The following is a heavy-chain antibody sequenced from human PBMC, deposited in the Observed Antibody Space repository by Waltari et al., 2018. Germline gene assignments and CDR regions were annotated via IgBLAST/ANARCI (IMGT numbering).Heavy chain of an antibody. J-gene: IGHJ3*02. CDR3: AKSGPPYAFDI. D-gene: IGHD6-25*01. Sequence: EVQLVESGGGLVQPGRSLRLSCAASGFTFDDYAMHWVRQAPGKGLEWVSGISWNSGSIGYADSVKGRFTISRDNAKNTLYLQMNSLRAEDTAVYYCAKSGPPYAFDIWGQGTMVTVSS. V-gene: IGHV3-9*01. CDR1: GFTFDDYA. CDR2: ISWNSGSI.